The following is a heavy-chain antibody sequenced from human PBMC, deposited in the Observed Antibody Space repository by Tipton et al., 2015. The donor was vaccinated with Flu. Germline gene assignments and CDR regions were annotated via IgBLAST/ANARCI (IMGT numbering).Heavy chain of an antibody. D-gene: IGHD3-10*01. Sequence: TLSLTCCVSGGSISSYYWSWIRQPPGKGLEWIGYVFYTGSTDYNPSLKSRVTISVDTSKNQFSLELISVTAADTAVYYCARIQGGYYGSESYDTWGQGMLVTVSS. CDR1: GGSISSYY. CDR3: ARIQGGYYGSESYDT. V-gene: IGHV4-59*01. J-gene: IGHJ5*02. CDR2: VFYTGST.